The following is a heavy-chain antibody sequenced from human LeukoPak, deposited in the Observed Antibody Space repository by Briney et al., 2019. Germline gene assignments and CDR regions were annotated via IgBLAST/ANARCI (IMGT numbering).Heavy chain of an antibody. CDR2: INPSGGST. CDR3: ARDSTMVRGVISYYFDY. J-gene: IGHJ4*02. Sequence: ASVKVSCKASGYTFTSYYMHWVRQAPGQGLEWMGIINPSGGSTSYAQKFQGRVTMTRDTSTSTVYMELSSLRSEDTAVYYCARDSTMVRGVISYYFDYWGQGTLVTVSS. CDR1: GYTFTSYY. D-gene: IGHD3-10*01. V-gene: IGHV1-46*01.